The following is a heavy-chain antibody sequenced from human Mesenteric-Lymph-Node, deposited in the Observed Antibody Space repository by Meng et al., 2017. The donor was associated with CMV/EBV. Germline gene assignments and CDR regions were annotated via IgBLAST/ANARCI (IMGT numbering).Heavy chain of an antibody. Sequence: ASVKVSCKASGYTFTGYYMHWVRQAPGQGLEWMGWINPNSGNTGYAQKFQGRVTITRNTSISTAYMELSRLRSDDTAVYYCARAGFGRSLGMDVWGQGTTVTVSS. CDR3: ARAGFGRSLGMDV. CDR1: GYTFTGYY. V-gene: IGHV1-8*03. J-gene: IGHJ6*02. D-gene: IGHD3-16*01. CDR2: INPNSGNT.